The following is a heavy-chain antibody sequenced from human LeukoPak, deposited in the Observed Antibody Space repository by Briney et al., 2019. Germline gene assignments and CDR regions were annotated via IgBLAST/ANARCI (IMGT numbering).Heavy chain of an antibody. CDR1: XXTFXXXX. CDR2: ISGXGXST. J-gene: IGHJ4*02. D-gene: IGHD6-6*01. Sequence: GGSLRLSCAXSXXTFXXXXXXXXXXXXXXXXXWVSLISGXGXSTYYAXVVXGXFTISRDNSKNALYLRMNSLRAXDTAVYYCAHWGSSGPFDYWGQGTLVTVSS. CDR3: AHWGSSGPFDY. V-gene: IGHV3-23*01.